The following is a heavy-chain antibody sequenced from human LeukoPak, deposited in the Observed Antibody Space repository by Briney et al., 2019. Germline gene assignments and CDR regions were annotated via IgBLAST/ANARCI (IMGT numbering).Heavy chain of an antibody. CDR3: AKAPGTGGSPPPDY. Sequence: GGTLRLSCAASGFTFSSYGMSWVRQAPGKGLEWVSAISGSGGSTYYADSVKGRFTISRDNSKNTLYLQMNSLRAEDTAVYYCAKAPGTGGSPPPDYWGQGTLVTVSS. J-gene: IGHJ4*02. CDR1: GFTFSSYG. D-gene: IGHD3-16*01. CDR2: ISGSGGST. V-gene: IGHV3-23*01.